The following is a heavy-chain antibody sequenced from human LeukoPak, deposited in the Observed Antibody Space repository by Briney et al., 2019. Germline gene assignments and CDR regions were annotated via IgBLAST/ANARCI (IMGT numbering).Heavy chain of an antibody. J-gene: IGHJ5*02. V-gene: IGHV5-51*01. CDR3: ARHKAPTGGWFDP. CDR2: IYPGDSDT. Sequence: PGGSLRLYCKGSGYSFTSYWIGWLRQMPGKGLEWMGIIYPGDSDTRYSPSFQGQVTISADKSISTAYLQWSSLKASDTAMYYCARHKAPTGGWFDPWGQGTLVTVSS. D-gene: IGHD1-1*01. CDR1: GYSFTSYW.